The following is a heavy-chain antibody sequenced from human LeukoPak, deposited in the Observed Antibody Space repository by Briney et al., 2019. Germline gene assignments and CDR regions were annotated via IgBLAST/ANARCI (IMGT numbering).Heavy chain of an antibody. D-gene: IGHD2-2*01. Sequence: SETLSLTCTVSGGSVSSGSYYWSWIRQPPGKGLEWIGYIYYSGSTNYNPSLKSRVTISVDTPKNQFSLKLSSVTAADTAVYYCARFSIVVVPAAMKRDYYFDYWGQGTLVTVSS. J-gene: IGHJ4*02. V-gene: IGHV4-61*01. CDR2: IYYSGST. CDR3: ARFSIVVVPAAMKRDYYFDY. CDR1: GGSVSSGSYY.